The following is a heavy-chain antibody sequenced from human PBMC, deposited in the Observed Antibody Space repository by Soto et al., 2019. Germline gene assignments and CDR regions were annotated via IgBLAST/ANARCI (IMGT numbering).Heavy chain of an antibody. D-gene: IGHD6-6*01. Sequence: PSETLSLTCAVSGYSISSGYYWGWIRQPPGKGLEWIGSIYHSGSTYYNPSLKSRVTISVDTSKNQFSLKLSSVTAADMAVYYCAPSAFIAAPFDYWGQGTLVTVSS. CDR1: GYSISSGYY. CDR3: APSAFIAAPFDY. CDR2: IYHSGST. V-gene: IGHV4-38-2*01. J-gene: IGHJ4*02.